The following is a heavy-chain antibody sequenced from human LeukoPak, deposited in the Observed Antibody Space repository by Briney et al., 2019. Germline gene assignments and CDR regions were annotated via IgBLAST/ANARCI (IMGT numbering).Heavy chain of an antibody. CDR3: ARQRGAAAGTVDY. D-gene: IGHD6-13*01. CDR2: IYAGDSHT. Sequence: GESLKISCKGSGYSFTTYWIGWVGQMPGEGLEWMGIIYAGDSHTRYRPSFQGQVTIAADKSISTAYLQWSSLKASDTAMYDCARQRGAAAGTVDYWGQGTLVTVSS. V-gene: IGHV5-51*01. CDR1: GYSFTTYW. J-gene: IGHJ4*02.